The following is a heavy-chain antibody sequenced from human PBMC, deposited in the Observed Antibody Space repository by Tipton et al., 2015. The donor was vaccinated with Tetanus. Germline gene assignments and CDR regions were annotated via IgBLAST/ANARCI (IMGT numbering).Heavy chain of an antibody. CDR1: GGSISSADYY. Sequence: GLVKPSETLSLTCTVSGGSISSADYYWSWIRQPPGKGLEWIGYASDSGSTYSNPSLRSRIIISVDTSRNQFSLILSSVTAADTAVYYCARATPSGSYFVRYYSMDVWGQGTTVVVSS. CDR2: ASDSGST. J-gene: IGHJ6*02. CDR3: ARATPSGSYFVRYYSMDV. V-gene: IGHV4-30-4*01. D-gene: IGHD3-22*01.